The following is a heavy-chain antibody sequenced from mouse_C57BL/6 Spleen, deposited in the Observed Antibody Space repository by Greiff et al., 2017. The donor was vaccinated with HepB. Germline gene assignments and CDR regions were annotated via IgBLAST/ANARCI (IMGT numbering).Heavy chain of an antibody. V-gene: IGHV1-69*01. J-gene: IGHJ2*01. CDR1: GYTFTSYW. CDR3: ARSVTTVIDY. D-gene: IGHD1-1*01. Sequence: QVQLQQPGAELVMPGASVKLSCKASGYTFTSYWMHWVKQRPGQGLEWIGEIDPSDSYTNYNQKFKGKSTLTGDKSSSTAYMQLSSLTSEDSAVYYCARSVTTVIDYWGQGTTLTVSS. CDR2: IDPSDSYT.